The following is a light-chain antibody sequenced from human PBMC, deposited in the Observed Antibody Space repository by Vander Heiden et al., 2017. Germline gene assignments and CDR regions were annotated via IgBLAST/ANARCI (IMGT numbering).Light chain of an antibody. J-gene: IGLJ2*01. CDR1: SRSIASNY. V-gene: IGLV6-57*01. Sequence: NFMLTQPHSVSESPGKTVTISCTRSSRSIASNYVQWYQQRPGSTPTTVIYEDNQSPSGVPDRFSGSIDSSSNSASLTIAGLKTEDEADYYCQSYDSSNQVFGGGTKLTVL. CDR2: EDN. CDR3: QSYDSSNQV.